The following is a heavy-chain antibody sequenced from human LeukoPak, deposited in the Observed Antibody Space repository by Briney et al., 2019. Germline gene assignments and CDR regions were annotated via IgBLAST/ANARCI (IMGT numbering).Heavy chain of an antibody. CDR2: INPNSGGT. CDR1: GYTFTGYY. Sequence: ASVKVSCKASGYTFTGYYMHWVRQAPGQGLEWMGWINPNSGGTNYVQRFQGRVTMTRDTSISTAYMELSRLRSDDTAVYYCARVDDFWSGYDVYWGQGTLVTVSS. V-gene: IGHV1-2*02. J-gene: IGHJ4*02. D-gene: IGHD3-3*01. CDR3: ARVDDFWSGYDVY.